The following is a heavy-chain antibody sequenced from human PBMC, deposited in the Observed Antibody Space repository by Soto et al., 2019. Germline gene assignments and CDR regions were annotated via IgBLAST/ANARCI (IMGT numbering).Heavy chain of an antibody. V-gene: IGHV3-30-3*01. CDR1: GFTFSSYA. CDR3: ARENSGKGKVVAAPEPLYYYYGMDV. D-gene: IGHD2-15*01. CDR2: ISYDGSNK. Sequence: PGGSLRLSCAASGFTFSSYAMHWVRQAPGKGLEWVAVISYDGSNKYYADSVKGRFTISRDNSKNTLYLQMNSLRAEDTAVYYCARENSGKGKVVAAPEPLYYYYGMDVWGQGTTVTVSS. J-gene: IGHJ6*02.